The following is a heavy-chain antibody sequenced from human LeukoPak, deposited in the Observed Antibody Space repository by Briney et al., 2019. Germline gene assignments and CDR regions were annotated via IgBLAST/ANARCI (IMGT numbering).Heavy chain of an antibody. D-gene: IGHD6-19*01. J-gene: IGHJ4*02. V-gene: IGHV3-30-3*01. CDR3: ARDGSSGWLCIDC. CDR1: GFTFSTYS. Sequence: GGSLRLSCAASGFTFSTYSMHWVRQAPGKGLEWVAVISYDGSNKYYADSVKGRFTISRDNSKNTLSLQVNSLRAEDTAVYYCARDGSSGWLCIDCWGQGTLVTVSS. CDR2: ISYDGSNK.